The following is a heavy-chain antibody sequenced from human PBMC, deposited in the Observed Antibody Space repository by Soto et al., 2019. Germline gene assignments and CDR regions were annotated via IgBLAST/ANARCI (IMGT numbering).Heavy chain of an antibody. J-gene: IGHJ4*02. CDR1: GYTFTTHG. CDR3: ARVDDYVWGSFRP. Sequence: QVPLVQSGAEVKEPGASVRVSCKASGYTFTTHGISWVRQAPGQGLEWMGWISPYNGKTTYAQKVQGRVTMTTDTSTSTAYMGLRGLRSDDTAVYYCARVDDYVWGSFRPWGQGTQVTVSS. V-gene: IGHV1-18*04. CDR2: ISPYNGKT. D-gene: IGHD3-16*02.